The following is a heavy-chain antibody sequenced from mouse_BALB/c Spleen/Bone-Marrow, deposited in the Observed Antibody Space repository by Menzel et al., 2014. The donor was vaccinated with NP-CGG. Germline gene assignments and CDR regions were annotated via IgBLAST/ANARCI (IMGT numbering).Heavy chain of an antibody. CDR1: GYSFTGYN. Sequence: EVQLQESGPELGKPGASVKISCKASGYSFTGYNMYWVKQSHRKSLEWIGYIDPYNGGTSYNQKSKGKATLTVDKSSSTAYMHLNSLTSEDSAIYYCAREAAYYGNYGAMDYWGQETSVTVSS. V-gene: IGHV1S135*01. D-gene: IGHD2-10*01. J-gene: IGHJ4*01. CDR2: IDPYNGGT. CDR3: AREAAYYGNYGAMDY.